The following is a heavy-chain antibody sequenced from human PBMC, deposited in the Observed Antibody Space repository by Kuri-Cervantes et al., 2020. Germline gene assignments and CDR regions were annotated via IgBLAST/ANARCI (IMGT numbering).Heavy chain of an antibody. CDR3: ARGTLYCTNGVCYPFDY. D-gene: IGHD2-8*01. V-gene: IGHV3-7*01. CDR1: GFIFSSYW. Sequence: GESLKISCAASGFIFSSYWMSWVRQAPGKGLEWVANIKQDGSEKYYVDSVKGRFTISRDNAKNSLYLQMNSLRAEDTAVYYCARGTLYCTNGVCYPFDYWGQGTLVTVSS. J-gene: IGHJ4*02. CDR2: IKQDGSEK.